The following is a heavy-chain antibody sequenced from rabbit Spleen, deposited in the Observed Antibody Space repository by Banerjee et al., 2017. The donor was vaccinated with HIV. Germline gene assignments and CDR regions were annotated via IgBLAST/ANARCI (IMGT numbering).Heavy chain of an antibody. J-gene: IGHJ4*01. D-gene: IGHD1-1*01. Sequence: QEQLVESGGGLVQPGGSLKLSCKASGFDFSNYGVSWVRQAPGKGLEWIACINAVTGKAVYASWAKGRFTFSKTSSTTVTLQMTSLTAADTATYFCVRSDYSGSGYGYNFWGPGTLVTVS. V-gene: IGHV1S45*01. CDR1: GFDFSNYG. CDR2: INAVTGKA. CDR3: VRSDYSGSGYGYNF.